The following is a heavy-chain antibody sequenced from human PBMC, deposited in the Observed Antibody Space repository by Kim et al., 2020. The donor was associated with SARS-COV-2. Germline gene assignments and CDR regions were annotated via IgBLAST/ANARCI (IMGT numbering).Heavy chain of an antibody. J-gene: IGHJ4*02. Sequence: SETLSLTCTVSGGSISSGGYYWSWIRQHPGKGLEWIGYIYYSGSTYYNPSLKSRVTISVDTSKNQFSLQLSSVTAADTAVYYCARSIAAAGTDYFDYWGQGTLVTVSS. CDR3: ARSIAAAGTDYFDY. CDR2: IYYSGST. V-gene: IGHV4-31*03. D-gene: IGHD6-13*01. CDR1: GGSISSGGYY.